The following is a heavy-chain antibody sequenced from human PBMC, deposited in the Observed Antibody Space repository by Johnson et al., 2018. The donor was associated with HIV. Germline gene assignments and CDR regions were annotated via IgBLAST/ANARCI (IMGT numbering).Heavy chain of an antibody. CDR2: IYSDDST. CDR1: GFTVSGNY. Sequence: VQLVESGGGLVQPGGSLRLSCAASGFTVSGNYMNWVRQAPGKGLEWVSVIYSDDSTYYADSVQGRFTLSRDNYQNTLYLQMNSLRAEDTAVYYCARTTYSSPGAFDIWGQGTMVTVSS. CDR3: ARTTYSSPGAFDI. V-gene: IGHV3-66*01. D-gene: IGHD6-19*01. J-gene: IGHJ3*02.